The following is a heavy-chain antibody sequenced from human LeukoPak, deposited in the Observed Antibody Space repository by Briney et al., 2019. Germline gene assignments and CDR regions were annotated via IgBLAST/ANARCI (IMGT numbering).Heavy chain of an antibody. CDR1: GFTFSSFT. Sequence: GGSLRLSCATSGFTFSSFTMHWVRQVPGKGLEWVAVVSYDGNIKYYADSVKGRFTISRDNSNKMLYLQMNSLRAEDTAVYFCAIGDALGQLSSSFEYWGQGTLAIVS. CDR3: AIGDALGQLSSSFEY. D-gene: IGHD3-16*02. J-gene: IGHJ4*02. CDR2: VSYDGNIK. V-gene: IGHV3-30*04.